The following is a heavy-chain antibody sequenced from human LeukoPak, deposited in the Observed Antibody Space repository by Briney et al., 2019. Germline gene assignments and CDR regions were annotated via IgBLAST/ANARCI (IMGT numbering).Heavy chain of an antibody. CDR1: GGTFGSYA. Sequence: GASVKVPCKPSGGTFGSYAVNWVRQAPGQGLEWVGKIVPLLGVPKYAQKFQERVTITADKSTSTAYMELSSLTSDDTAVYYCARGDSVLQYWGPGTLVTVSS. V-gene: IGHV1-69*04. D-gene: IGHD3-10*02. CDR2: IVPLLGVP. J-gene: IGHJ4*02. CDR3: ARGDSVLQY.